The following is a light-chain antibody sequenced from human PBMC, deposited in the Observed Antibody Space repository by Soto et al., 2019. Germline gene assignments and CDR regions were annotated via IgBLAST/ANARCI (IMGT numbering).Light chain of an antibody. CDR3: QQVNNYPLS. J-gene: IGKJ5*01. CDR2: AAS. V-gene: IGKV1-9*01. CDR1: QGISSY. Sequence: DIHLTQSPSFLSASVGDRVTITCRASQGISSYLAWYQQKPGKAPRLLIYAASTLQSEVPSRFSGSGSGTEFTLTISSLQSEDFATCYCQQVNNYPLSFGQGTLLEIK.